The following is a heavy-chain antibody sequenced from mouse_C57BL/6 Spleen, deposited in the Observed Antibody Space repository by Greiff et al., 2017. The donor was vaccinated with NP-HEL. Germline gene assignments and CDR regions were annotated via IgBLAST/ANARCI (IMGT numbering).Heavy chain of an antibody. Sequence: QVHVKQPGAELVRPGSSVKLSCKASGYTFTSYWMHWVKQRPIQGLEWIGNIDPSDSETHYNQKFKDKATLTVDKSSSTAYMQLSSLTSEDSAVYYCARSATVVEGAWFAYWGQGTLVTVSA. CDR1: GYTFTSYW. CDR3: ARSATVVEGAWFAY. CDR2: IDPSDSET. V-gene: IGHV1-52*01. J-gene: IGHJ3*01. D-gene: IGHD1-1*01.